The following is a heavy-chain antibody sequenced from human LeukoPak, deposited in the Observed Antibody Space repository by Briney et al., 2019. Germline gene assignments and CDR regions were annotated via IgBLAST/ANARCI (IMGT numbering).Heavy chain of an antibody. CDR1: GYTFTGYY. D-gene: IGHD3-3*01. CDR2: INPKSGGT. CDR3: ARAFENVECLGY. Sequence: ASVKVSCKASGYTFTGYYMHWVRQAPGQGLEWMGWINPKSGGTKYEQKFQGRVTMTRDTSISTAYMELSRLRSDDTAVYYCARAFENVECLGYWGQGTLVTVSS. V-gene: IGHV1-2*02. J-gene: IGHJ4*02.